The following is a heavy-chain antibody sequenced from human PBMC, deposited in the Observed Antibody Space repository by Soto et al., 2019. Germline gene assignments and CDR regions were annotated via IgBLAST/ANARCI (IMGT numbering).Heavy chain of an antibody. Sequence: QVQLVQSGGEVKKPGASVTVSCKASGYTFINYHITWVRQAPGQGLEWMAWINTYNGMTDYAQKFQGRVTITSDTSTTTAYMELRNLGSDDTAVYFCAKSPRGEMATDWGQGTLVTVSS. CDR3: AKSPRGEMATD. CDR1: GYTFINYH. J-gene: IGHJ4*02. CDR2: INTYNGMT. V-gene: IGHV1-18*01. D-gene: IGHD5-12*01.